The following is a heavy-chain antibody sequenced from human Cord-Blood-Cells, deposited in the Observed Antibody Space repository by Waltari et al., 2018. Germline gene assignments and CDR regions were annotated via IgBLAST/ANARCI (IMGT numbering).Heavy chain of an antibody. CDR1: GGSISSSSYY. J-gene: IGHJ5*02. Sequence: QLQLQESGAGLVKPSETLSLTCTVPGGSISSSSYYWGWIRQPPGKGLEWIGSIYYSGSTYYNPSLKSRVTISVDTSKNQFSLKLSSVTAADTAVYYCARHEGMWFDPWGQGTLVTVSS. V-gene: IGHV4-39*01. CDR3: ARHEGMWFDP. D-gene: IGHD3-10*01. CDR2: IYYSGST.